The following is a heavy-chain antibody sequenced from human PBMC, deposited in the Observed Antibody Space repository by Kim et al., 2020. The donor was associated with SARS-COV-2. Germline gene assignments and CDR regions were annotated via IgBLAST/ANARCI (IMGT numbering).Heavy chain of an antibody. Sequence: GGSLRLSCAASGFTFSSYAMSWVRQAPGKGLEWVSAISGSGGSTYYADSMKGRFTISRDNSKNTLYLQMNSLRAEDTAVYYCAKDQVAYYYGSGPPLVGAFDIWGQGTMVTVSS. V-gene: IGHV3-23*01. J-gene: IGHJ3*02. D-gene: IGHD3-10*01. CDR2: ISGSGGST. CDR1: GFTFSSYA. CDR3: AKDQVAYYYGSGPPLVGAFDI.